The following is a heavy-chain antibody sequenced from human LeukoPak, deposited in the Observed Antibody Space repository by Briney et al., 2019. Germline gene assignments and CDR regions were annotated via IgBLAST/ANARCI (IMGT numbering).Heavy chain of an antibody. Sequence: SETLSLTCTVSGGSISSGDYYWSWIRQPPGKGLGWIGYIYYSGSTYYNPSLKSRVTISVDTSKNQFSLKLTSVTAADTAVYYCTRNGAYSLDHWGQGTLVTVSS. CDR3: TRNGAYSLDH. CDR1: GGSISSGDYY. CDR2: IYYSGST. D-gene: IGHD4-17*01. J-gene: IGHJ4*02. V-gene: IGHV4-30-4*01.